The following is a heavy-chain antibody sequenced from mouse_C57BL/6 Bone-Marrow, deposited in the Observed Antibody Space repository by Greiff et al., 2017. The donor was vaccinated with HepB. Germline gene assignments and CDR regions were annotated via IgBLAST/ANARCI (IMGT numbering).Heavy chain of an antibody. D-gene: IGHD3-2*02. CDR2: INPGSGGT. Sequence: QVQLQQSGAELVRPGTSVKVSCKASGYAFTNYLIEWVKQRPGQGLEWIGVINPGSGGTNYNEKFKGKATLTADKSSSTAYMQLSSLTSEDSAVYFCARRQLRLPSFAYWGQGTLVTVSA. CDR1: GYAFTNYL. J-gene: IGHJ3*01. CDR3: ARRQLRLPSFAY. V-gene: IGHV1-54*01.